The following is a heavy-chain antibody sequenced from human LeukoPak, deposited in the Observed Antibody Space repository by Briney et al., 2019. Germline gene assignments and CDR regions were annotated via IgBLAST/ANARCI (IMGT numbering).Heavy chain of an antibody. D-gene: IGHD1-26*01. J-gene: IGHJ4*02. CDR2: IYTSGST. CDR1: GGSISSYY. V-gene: IGHV4-4*07. Sequence: SETLSLTCTVSGGSISSYYWSWLRQPAGKGLEWIGRIYTSGSTNYNASLKSRVSMSVDTSKNQFSLKLSSVTAADTAVFYCARENSGSYREFDYWGQGTLVTVPS. CDR3: ARENSGSYREFDY.